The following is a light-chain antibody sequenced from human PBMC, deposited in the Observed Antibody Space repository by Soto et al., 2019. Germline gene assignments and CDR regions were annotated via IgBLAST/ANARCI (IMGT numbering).Light chain of an antibody. Sequence: QSALTQPASVSGSPGQSITISCTGSSSDVGGYDYVSWYQQHPGKAPKLMIYEVSDRPSGVSNRFSGSKSGNTASLTISGLQAEDEADYYCCSYTSSSTPYVVFGVGTKLTVL. V-gene: IGLV2-14*01. CDR2: EVS. J-gene: IGLJ2*01. CDR1: SSDVGGYDY. CDR3: CSYTSSSTPYVV.